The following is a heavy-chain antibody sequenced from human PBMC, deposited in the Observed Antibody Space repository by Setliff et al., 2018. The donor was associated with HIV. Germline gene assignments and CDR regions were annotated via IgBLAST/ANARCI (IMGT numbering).Heavy chain of an antibody. CDR2: INWHGDTT. V-gene: IGHV3-20*04. CDR1: GFTFGDHD. CDR3: VKGGYRYYYYYMDV. D-gene: IGHD2-2*02. J-gene: IGHJ6*03. Sequence: GGSLRLSCAASGFTFGDHDMSWVRQGPGTGLQWVAGINWHGDTTGYADSVKGRFTISRDNAKNSLHLQMTSLRGDDTALYYCVKGGYRYYYYYMDVWGKGTTVTVS.